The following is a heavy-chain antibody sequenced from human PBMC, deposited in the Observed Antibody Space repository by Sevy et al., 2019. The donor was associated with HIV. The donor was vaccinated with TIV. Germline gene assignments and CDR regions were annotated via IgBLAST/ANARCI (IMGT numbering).Heavy chain of an antibody. D-gene: IGHD5-12*01. Sequence: GGSLRLSCAASGFTFSSYAMSWVRQAPGKGLEWVSAISGSGGSTYYSDSVKGRFTISRDNSNNTLYLQMNSLRAEETAVYYCAKDRRDGYTYDAFDIWGQGTMVTVSS. J-gene: IGHJ3*02. CDR3: AKDRRDGYTYDAFDI. CDR2: ISGSGGST. CDR1: GFTFSSYA. V-gene: IGHV3-23*01.